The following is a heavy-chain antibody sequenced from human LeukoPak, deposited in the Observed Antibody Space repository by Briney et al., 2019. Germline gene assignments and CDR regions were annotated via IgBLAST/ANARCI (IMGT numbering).Heavy chain of an antibody. J-gene: IGHJ5*02. D-gene: IGHD2-2*01. V-gene: IGHV3-7*01. Sequence: GGSLRLSCAASGFTFSNYWMGWVRQAPGKGLEWVANIKQDGSEIYYVDSVKGRFTISRDTAKDSLYLQMNSLRAEDTAVYYCARGWRGRIVVVPAGRRFDPWGQGTLVTVSS. CDR1: GFTFSNYW. CDR3: ARGWRGRIVVVPAGRRFDP. CDR2: IKQDGSEI.